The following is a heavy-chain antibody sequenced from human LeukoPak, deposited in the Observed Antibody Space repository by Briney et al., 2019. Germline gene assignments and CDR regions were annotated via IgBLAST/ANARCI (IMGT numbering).Heavy chain of an antibody. CDR3: TGHHWGPHYFDS. D-gene: IGHD3-16*01. V-gene: IGHV3-30*02. Sequence: PGGSLRLSCAASGFTFSSYGMHWVRQAPGKGLEWVAFIRYDGSNKYYADSVKGRFTISRDNSKNTLYLQMNSLRAEDTAVYYCTGHHWGPHYFDSWGQGTLVTVSS. CDR1: GFTFSSYG. CDR2: IRYDGSNK. J-gene: IGHJ4*02.